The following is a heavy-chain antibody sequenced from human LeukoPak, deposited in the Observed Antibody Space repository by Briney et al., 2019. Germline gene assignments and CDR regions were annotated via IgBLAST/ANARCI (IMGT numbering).Heavy chain of an antibody. D-gene: IGHD5/OR15-5a*01. J-gene: IGHJ4*02. V-gene: IGHV3-30*02. CDR2: IRYDGSNE. Sequence: GGSLRLSCAASGFTFSSYGMHWVRQAPGKGLEWVAFIRYDGSNEYYADSVKGRFTISRDNSKNTLFLQMNSLRAEDTALYFCTKGKASKHEASTEAYYFDYWGQGTLVTVSS. CDR3: TKGKASKHEASTEAYYFDY. CDR1: GFTFSSYG.